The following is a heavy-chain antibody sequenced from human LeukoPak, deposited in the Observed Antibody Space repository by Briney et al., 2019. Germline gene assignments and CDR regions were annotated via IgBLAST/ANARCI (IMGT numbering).Heavy chain of an antibody. CDR3: AKTPRGYTYVPDY. Sequence: GGSLRLSCAASGFTFSSCAMYWVRQAPGKGLEWVSTISGSGSNTYYADSVKGRFTISRDNSRDALYLQMHSLRADDTAVYFCAKTPRGYTYVPDYWGQGTLVTVSS. J-gene: IGHJ4*02. D-gene: IGHD5-18*01. CDR1: GFTFSSCA. V-gene: IGHV3-23*01. CDR2: ISGSGSNT.